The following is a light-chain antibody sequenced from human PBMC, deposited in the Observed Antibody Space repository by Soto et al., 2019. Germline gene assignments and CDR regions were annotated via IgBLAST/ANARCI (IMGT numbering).Light chain of an antibody. CDR2: DAS. J-gene: IGKJ4*01. CDR3: HQYNSYPLT. V-gene: IGKV1-5*01. CDR1: QSISCW. Sequence: DIQMTQSPSTLSASVGDRVTITCRASQSISCWLAWYQQKPGKAPKLLIYDASSLESWVPSRFTGSGSGTEFTLTISSLQPDDVATYYCHQYNSYPLTFGGGTKVEIK.